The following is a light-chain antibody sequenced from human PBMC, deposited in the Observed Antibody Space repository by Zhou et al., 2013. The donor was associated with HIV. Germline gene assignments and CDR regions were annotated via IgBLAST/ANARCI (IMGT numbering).Light chain of an antibody. Sequence: IVMSQSPLSLPVTPGESASISCRSSQSLLHSNGYNYLDWYLQKPGQSPQLLIYLGSNRASGVPDRFSGTESGTDFILKISRVEAEDVGVYYCMQALQTPNSFGQGTKLEIK. J-gene: IGKJ2*03. CDR3: MQALQTPNS. CDR1: QSLLHSNGYNY. V-gene: IGKV2-28*01. CDR2: LGS.